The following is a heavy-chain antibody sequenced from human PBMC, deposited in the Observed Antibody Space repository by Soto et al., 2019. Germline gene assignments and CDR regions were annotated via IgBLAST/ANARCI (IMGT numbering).Heavy chain of an antibody. J-gene: IGHJ3*01. D-gene: IGHD2-2*01. CDR2: ISTTSSYT. V-gene: IGHV3-21*02. Sequence: EVQLVESGGGLVEPGGSLRLSCAASGFTFSRYYMNWVRQAPGKGLEGVSSISTTSSYTYYADSLKGRFTISRDNAKKLLNLQMNSLRAEDTAVYYCARDDGLSSTHVKAYDFWGQGTKVNVSS. CDR1: GFTFSRYY. CDR3: ARDDGLSSTHVKAYDF.